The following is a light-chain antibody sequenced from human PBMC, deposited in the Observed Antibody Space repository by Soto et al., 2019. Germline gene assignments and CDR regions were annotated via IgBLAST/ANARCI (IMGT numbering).Light chain of an antibody. Sequence: QSVLTQPPSASGTPGQRVTISCSGSSSNIESNTVYWYQQLPGTAPKLLISSINQRPSGVPDRFSGSKSGSSASLAISGLRSEDEADYYCAAWDDRLSGRVFGGGTKLTVL. V-gene: IGLV1-47*02. CDR1: SSNIESNT. CDR3: AAWDDRLSGRV. CDR2: SIN. J-gene: IGLJ3*02.